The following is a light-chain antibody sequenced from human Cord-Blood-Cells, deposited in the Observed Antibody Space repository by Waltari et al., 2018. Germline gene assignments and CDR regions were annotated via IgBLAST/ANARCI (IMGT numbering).Light chain of an antibody. Sequence: QPRSVSGSPGQSVTISCTGTSSDVGGYNYVSWYQQHPGKAPKLMIYDVSKRPSGVPDRFSGSKSGNTASLTISGLQAEDEADYYCCSYAGSYTWVFGGGTKLTV. CDR1: SSDVGGYNY. V-gene: IGLV2-11*01. CDR2: DVS. J-gene: IGLJ3*02. CDR3: CSYAGSYTWV.